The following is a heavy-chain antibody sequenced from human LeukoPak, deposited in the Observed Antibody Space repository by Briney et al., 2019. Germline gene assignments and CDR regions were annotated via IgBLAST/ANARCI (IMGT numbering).Heavy chain of an antibody. J-gene: IGHJ4*02. V-gene: IGHV3-43*02. CDR2: ISGDGAST. Sequence: PGGSLRLSCAASGFNFGDYAMHCGRQAPGKGLEWLSLISGDGASTDYAESLKGRVAISRDNSKNSLSLQMNSLRAEDTALYYCAKDVDDFGDYVLDHWGQGTLVTVSS. D-gene: IGHD4-17*01. CDR3: AKDVDDFGDYVLDH. CDR1: GFNFGDYA.